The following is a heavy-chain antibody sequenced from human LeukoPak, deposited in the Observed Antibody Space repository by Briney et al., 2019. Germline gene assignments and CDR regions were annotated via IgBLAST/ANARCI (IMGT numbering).Heavy chain of an antibody. CDR3: ARVASDSSGWYHFDS. CDR2: IYGGGST. V-gene: IGHV3-53*01. J-gene: IGHJ4*02. Sequence: PGGSLRFSSAASGFIVTINYVGWVRQAPGKGLEWVSIIYGGGSTNYGDSVKGRFTISRDNSKNTLYLQMNSLRTEDTAVYYCARVASDSSGWYHFDSWGQGTLVTVSS. CDR1: GFIVTINY. D-gene: IGHD6-19*01.